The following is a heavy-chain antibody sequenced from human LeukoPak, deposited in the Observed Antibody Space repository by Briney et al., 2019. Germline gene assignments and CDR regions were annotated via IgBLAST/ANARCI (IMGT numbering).Heavy chain of an antibody. CDR1: GYMFSSNG. J-gene: IGHJ6*03. Sequence: GASVKVSCKTSGYMFSSNGITWVRQAPGQGLEWMGWTSGYNGNTKYAQKFQGRVTMTTDTSTSTAYMELRSLRSDDTAVYYCARRMDTAMITEALYHMDVWGKGTTVTVSS. D-gene: IGHD5-18*01. CDR2: TSGYNGNT. V-gene: IGHV1-18*01. CDR3: ARRMDTAMITEALYHMDV.